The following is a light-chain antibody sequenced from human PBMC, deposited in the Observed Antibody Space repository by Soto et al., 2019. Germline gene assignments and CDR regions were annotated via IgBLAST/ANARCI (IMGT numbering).Light chain of an antibody. CDR2: AAS. CDR3: QQYNSHGT. J-gene: IGKJ1*01. V-gene: IGKV1-39*01. Sequence: DIQMTQSTSSLSASVGDRVTITCRASQSISSYLNWYQQKPGKAPKLLIYAASSLESGVPSRFSGSGSGTEFTLTISSLQPDDFATYYCQQYNSHGTFGQGTKVDIK. CDR1: QSISSY.